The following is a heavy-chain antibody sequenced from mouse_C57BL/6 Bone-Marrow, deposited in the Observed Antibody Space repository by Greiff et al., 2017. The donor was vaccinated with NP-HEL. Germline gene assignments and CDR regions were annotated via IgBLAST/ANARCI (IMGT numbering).Heavy chain of an antibody. CDR3: AREGVYYDYDRGWYFDV. V-gene: IGHV1-55*01. J-gene: IGHJ1*03. D-gene: IGHD2-4*01. CDR2: IYPGSGST. Sequence: QVQLQQSGAELVKPGASVKMSCKASGYTFTSYWITWVKQRPGQGLEWIGDIYPGSGSTNYNEKFKSKATLTVDTSSSTAYMQLSSLTSEDSAVYYCAREGVYYDYDRGWYFDVWGTGTTVTVSS. CDR1: GYTFTSYW.